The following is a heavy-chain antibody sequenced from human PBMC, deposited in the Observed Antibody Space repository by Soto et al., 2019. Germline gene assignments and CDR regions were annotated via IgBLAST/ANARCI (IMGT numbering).Heavy chain of an antibody. CDR1: GFTVSSNY. CDR2: IYSGGST. Sequence: EVQLVESGGGLVQPGGSLRLSCAASGFTVSSNYMSWVRQAPGKGLEWVSVIYSGGSTYYADSVKGRFTISRHNSKNTLYLQMNSLRAEDTAVYYCARAGSSSWPDTFDYRGKGTLVTVSS. V-gene: IGHV3-53*04. D-gene: IGHD6-13*01. J-gene: IGHJ4*02. CDR3: ARAGSSSWPDTFDY.